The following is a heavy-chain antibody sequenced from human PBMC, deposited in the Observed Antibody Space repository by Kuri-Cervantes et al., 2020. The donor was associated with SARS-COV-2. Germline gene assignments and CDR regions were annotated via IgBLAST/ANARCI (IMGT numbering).Heavy chain of an antibody. CDR3: ARIYRRGFDY. Sequence: SGPTLVKPTQTLTLTCTFSGFSLSTSGMRVSWIRQPPGKALEWLARIDWDDDKFYSTSLKTRPTISKGTSKNQVVLTMTNMDPVDTATYYCARIYRRGFDYWGQGTLVTVSS. V-gene: IGHV2-70*04. CDR1: GFSLSTSGMR. D-gene: IGHD3-16*02. CDR2: IDWDDDK. J-gene: IGHJ4*02.